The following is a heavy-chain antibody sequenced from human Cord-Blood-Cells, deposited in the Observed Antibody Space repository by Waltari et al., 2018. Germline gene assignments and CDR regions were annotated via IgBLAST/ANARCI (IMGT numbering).Heavy chain of an antibody. CDR1: GFTFSSYW. D-gene: IGHD1-26*01. Sequence: EVQLVESGGGLVQPGGSLRLSCAASGFTFSSYWMHWVRQAPGKGLVWVARINRDGGSKSYADSVKGRFTISRDNAKNTLYLQMNSLRAEDTAVYYCARDRPEWEPYYYGMDVWGQGTTVTVSS. V-gene: IGHV3-74*01. CDR2: INRDGGSK. J-gene: IGHJ6*02. CDR3: ARDRPEWEPYYYGMDV.